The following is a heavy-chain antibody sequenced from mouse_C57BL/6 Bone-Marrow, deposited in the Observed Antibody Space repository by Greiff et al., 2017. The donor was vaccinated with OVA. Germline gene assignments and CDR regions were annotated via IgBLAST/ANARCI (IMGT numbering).Heavy chain of an antibody. D-gene: IGHD1-1*02. CDR2: IYPGDGDT. V-gene: IGHV1-80*01. CDR3: ARTYYYGGGDY. Sequence: QVQLKQSGAELVKPGASVKISCKASGYAFSSYWMNWVKQRPGKGLEWIGQIYPGDGDTNYNGKFKGKATLTADKSSSTAYMQLSSLTSEDSAVYFCARTYYYGGGDYWGQGTTLTVSS. CDR1: GYAFSSYW. J-gene: IGHJ2*01.